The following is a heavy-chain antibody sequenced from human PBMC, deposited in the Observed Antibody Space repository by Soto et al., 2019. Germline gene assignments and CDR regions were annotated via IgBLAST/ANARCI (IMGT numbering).Heavy chain of an antibody. D-gene: IGHD2-15*01. CDR3: ARDFCSGGSCYYSWIDP. J-gene: IGHJ5*02. Sequence: GASVKVSCKASGYTFNTYGISWVRQAPGQGLVWMGWISTYNGKTYYAQNFQGRVTMTTDTSTSTAYMELRSLRSDDTAVYFCARDFCSGGSCYYSWIDPWGQGTLVTVSS. V-gene: IGHV1-18*01. CDR2: ISTYNGKT. CDR1: GYTFNTYG.